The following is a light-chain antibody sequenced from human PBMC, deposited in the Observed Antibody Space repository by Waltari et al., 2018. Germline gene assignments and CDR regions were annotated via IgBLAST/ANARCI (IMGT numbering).Light chain of an antibody. Sequence: SYELTQPPSVSVSPGQTATITCSGDRLGDKYTSWYQQRHGQSPVMVIYQDNERPSGMPDRFSGSNAGNTATLTISGTQAMDEADYFCQAWDNSVGVFGGGTKLTVL. CDR3: QAWDNSVGV. CDR2: QDN. V-gene: IGLV3-1*01. J-gene: IGLJ3*02. CDR1: RLGDKY.